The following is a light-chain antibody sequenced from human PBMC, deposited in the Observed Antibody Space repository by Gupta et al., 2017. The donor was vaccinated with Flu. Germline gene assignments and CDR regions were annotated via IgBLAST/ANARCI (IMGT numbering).Light chain of an antibody. CDR1: QGISSY. J-gene: IGKJ3*01. V-gene: IGKV1-8*01. Sequence: AIRMTQSPSSFSASTGDRVTITWRASQGISSYLAWYQQKPGKAPKLLIYAASTLQSGVPSRFSGSGSGTDFTLTISCLQSEDLATYYCQQYYSYPPAFGPGTKVDIK. CDR3: QQYYSYPPA. CDR2: AAS.